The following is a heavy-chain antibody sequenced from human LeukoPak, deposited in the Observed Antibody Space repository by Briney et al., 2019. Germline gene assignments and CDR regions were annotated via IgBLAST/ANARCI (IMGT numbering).Heavy chain of an antibody. Sequence: ALVKVSCKASGYTFTSYDINWVRQATGQGLEWMGWMNPNSGNTGYAQKFQGRVTMTRNTSISTAYMELSSLRSEDTAVYYCARGGECSGGSCYIPYYYYYYYYMDVWGKGTTVTVS. V-gene: IGHV1-8*01. CDR3: ARGGECSGGSCYIPYYYYYYYYMDV. J-gene: IGHJ6*03. CDR1: GYTFTSYD. D-gene: IGHD2-15*01. CDR2: MNPNSGNT.